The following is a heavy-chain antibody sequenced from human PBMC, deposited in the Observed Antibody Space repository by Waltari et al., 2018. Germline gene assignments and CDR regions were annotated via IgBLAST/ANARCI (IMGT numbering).Heavy chain of an antibody. Sequence: QVQLVQSGAEVKKPGSSVKVSCKASGGTFSSYAISWVRQAPGQGLEWMGVIIPTFGTANYAQKFQGRVTITADESTSTAYMELSSLRSEDTAVYYCARSPLREAKNGMYYYMYVWGKGTTVTISS. CDR3: ARSPLREAKNGMYYYMYV. CDR2: IIPTFGTA. CDR1: GGTFSSYA. D-gene: IGHD4-17*01. J-gene: IGHJ6*03. V-gene: IGHV1-69*12.